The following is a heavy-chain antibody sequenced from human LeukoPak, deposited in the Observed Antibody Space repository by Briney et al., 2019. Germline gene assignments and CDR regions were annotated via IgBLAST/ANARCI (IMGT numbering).Heavy chain of an antibody. CDR1: GGSISSYY. V-gene: IGHV4-59*01. D-gene: IGHD3-10*01. CDR2: IYYSGST. Sequence: SATLSLTCTAAGGSISSYYWSWIRQPPGKGLEWIGYIYYSGSTNYNPSLKSRVTISVDTSNNQFSLKLSSLTAADTAVYYCARRALSFGEVTPRDWEDYYYYYMDVWGKGTTVTISS. J-gene: IGHJ6*03. CDR3: ARRALSFGEVTPRDWEDYYYYYMDV.